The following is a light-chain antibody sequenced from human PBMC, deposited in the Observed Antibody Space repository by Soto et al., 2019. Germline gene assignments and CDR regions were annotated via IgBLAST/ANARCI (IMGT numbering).Light chain of an antibody. V-gene: IGKV1-12*01. J-gene: IGKJ2*01. CDR1: QGISSW. CDR2: AAS. Sequence: DIQMTQSPSSVSASVGDRVTITCRASQGISSWLAWYQKKPGKAPKLLLYAASSLQSGVPARFSGSGSGTDFTLTIICVQPDDFATSYWQQANSFPHTFAQGTKLEIK. CDR3: QQANSFPHT.